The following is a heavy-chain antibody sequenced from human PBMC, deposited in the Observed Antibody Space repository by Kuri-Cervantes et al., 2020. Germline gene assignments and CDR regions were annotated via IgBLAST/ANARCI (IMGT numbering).Heavy chain of an antibody. CDR2: ISSSSSYI. Sequence: GESLKISCAASGFTFSSYSMNWVRQAPGKGLEWVSSISSSSSYIYYADSVKGRFTISRDNAKNSLYLQMNSLRAEDTAVYYCARVALYCSSTSCRYNYYYYGMDVWGQGTMVTVSS. CDR3: ARVALYCSSTSCRYNYYYYGMDV. V-gene: IGHV3-21*01. CDR1: GFTFSSYS. D-gene: IGHD2-2*01. J-gene: IGHJ6*02.